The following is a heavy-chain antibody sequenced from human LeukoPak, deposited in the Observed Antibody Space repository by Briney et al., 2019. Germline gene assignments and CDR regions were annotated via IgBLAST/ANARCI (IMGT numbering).Heavy chain of an antibody. Sequence: PSQTLSLTCTVSGGSISSGGYSWSWLRQHPGKGLEWIGYIYYSGSTYYDPSLKSRVTISVDTSKNQFSLKLSSVTAADTAVYYCARTHYYGMDVWGQGTTVTVSS. J-gene: IGHJ6*02. CDR3: ARTHYYGMDV. CDR2: IYYSGST. V-gene: IGHV4-31*03. CDR1: GGSISSGGYS.